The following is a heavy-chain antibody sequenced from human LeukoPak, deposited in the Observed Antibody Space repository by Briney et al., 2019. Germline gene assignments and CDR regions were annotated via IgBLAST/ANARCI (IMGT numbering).Heavy chain of an antibody. J-gene: IGHJ4*02. Sequence: PGGSLRLSCAASGFTFSNHWMSWVRQAPGKGLEWVANMNQDGSEKYYVDSVKGRFTISRDNADNSLFPQMNSLRAEDTALYYCVRSYVARGLLTEDYWGQGTLVTVSS. CDR1: GFTFSNHW. V-gene: IGHV3-7*01. D-gene: IGHD3-10*01. CDR2: MNQDGSEK. CDR3: VRSYVARGLLTEDY.